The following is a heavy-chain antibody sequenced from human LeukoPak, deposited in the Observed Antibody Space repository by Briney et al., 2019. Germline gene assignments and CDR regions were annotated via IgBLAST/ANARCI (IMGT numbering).Heavy chain of an antibody. V-gene: IGHV3-30-3*01. J-gene: IGHJ4*02. CDR3: AKDSELFDY. CDR1: GFTFSSYA. CDR2: ISYDGSNK. Sequence: PGRSLRLSCAASGFTFSSYAMHWVRQAPGKGLEWVAVISYDGSNKYYADSVKGRFTISRDNSKNTLYLQMNSLRAEDTAVYYCAKDSELFDYWGQGTLVTVSS. D-gene: IGHD1-26*01.